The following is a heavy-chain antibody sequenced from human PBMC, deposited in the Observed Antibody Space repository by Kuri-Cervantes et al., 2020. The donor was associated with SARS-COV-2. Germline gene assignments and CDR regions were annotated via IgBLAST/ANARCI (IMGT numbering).Heavy chain of an antibody. CDR3: ARSYCSSTSCYTSIGYYGMDV. CDR2: ISAYNGNT. V-gene: IGHV1-18*01. D-gene: IGHD2-2*02. CDR1: GYTFTSYD. J-gene: IGHJ6*02. Sequence: ASVKVSCKASGYTFTSYDINWVRQATGQGLEWMGWISAYNGNTNYAQKLQGRVTMTTDTSTSTAYMELRSLRSDDTAVYYCARSYCSSTSCYTSIGYYGMDVWGQGTTVTVSS.